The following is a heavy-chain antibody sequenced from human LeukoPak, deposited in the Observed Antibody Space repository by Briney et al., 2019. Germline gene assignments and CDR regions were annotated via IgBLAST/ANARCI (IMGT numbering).Heavy chain of an antibody. D-gene: IGHD4-11*01. V-gene: IGHV4-61*02. Sequence: SETLSLTCTVSGGSISSGSYYWSWIRQPAGKGLEWIGRIYTSGSTNYNPSLKSRVTISVDTSKNQFSLKLSSVTAADTAVYYCARGTVKPDGPYYYYYYYMDVWGKGTTVTVSS. J-gene: IGHJ6*03. CDR2: IYTSGST. CDR3: ARGTVKPDGPYYYYYYYMDV. CDR1: GGSISSGSYY.